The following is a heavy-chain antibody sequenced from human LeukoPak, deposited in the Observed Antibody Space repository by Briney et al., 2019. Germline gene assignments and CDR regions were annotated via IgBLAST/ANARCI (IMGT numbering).Heavy chain of an antibody. CDR3: ARNNYGSGSYCDY. D-gene: IGHD3-10*01. CDR2: IYYSGST. CDR1: GGSISSYY. Sequence: PETLSPTCTVSGGSISSYYWSWIRQLPGKGLEWIGYIYYSGSTNYNPSLKSRVTISVDTSKNQFSLKLSSVTAADTAVYYCARNNYGSGSYCDYWGQGTLVTVSS. V-gene: IGHV4-59*01. J-gene: IGHJ4*02.